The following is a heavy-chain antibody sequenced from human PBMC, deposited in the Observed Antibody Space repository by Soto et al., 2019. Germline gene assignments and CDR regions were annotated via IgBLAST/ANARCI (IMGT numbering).Heavy chain of an antibody. CDR3: ASTPDNYDFWSGPHFDN. CDR2: IYHSGAT. Sequence: PSETLSLTCTVSRGSISSYYWNWIRQSPGKGPEWIGYIYHSGATNYNPSLKSRVTISVDTSKNQFSLKLSSVTASDTAVYYCASTPDNYDFWSGPHFDNWALGTLVTVS. V-gene: IGHV4-59*08. D-gene: IGHD3-3*01. J-gene: IGHJ4*02. CDR1: RGSISSYY.